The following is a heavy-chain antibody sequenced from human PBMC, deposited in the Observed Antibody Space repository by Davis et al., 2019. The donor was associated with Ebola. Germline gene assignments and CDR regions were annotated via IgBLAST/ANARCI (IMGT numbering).Heavy chain of an antibody. CDR3: AKDIFSGQIVVVIAGLNY. CDR1: GFTFSSYA. CDR2: ISGSGGST. D-gene: IGHD3-22*01. V-gene: IGHV3-23*01. Sequence: PGGSLRLSCAASGFTFSSYAMSWVRQAPGKGLEWVSAISGSGGSTYYADSVKGRFTISRDNSKNTLYLQMNSLRAEDTAVYYCAKDIFSGQIVVVIAGLNYWGQGTLVTVSS. J-gene: IGHJ4*02.